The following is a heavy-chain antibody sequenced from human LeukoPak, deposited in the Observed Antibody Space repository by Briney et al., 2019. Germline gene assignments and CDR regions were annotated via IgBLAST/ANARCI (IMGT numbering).Heavy chain of an antibody. CDR2: IYHSGST. CDR1: GYSISSGYY. J-gene: IGHJ4*02. V-gene: IGHV4-38-2*02. Sequence: SETLSLTCTVSGYSISSGYYWGWIRQPPGKGLEWIGSIYHSGSTYYNPSLKSRVTISVDTSKNQFSLKLSSVTAADTAVYYCARHRGEVVTAIDYWGQGTLVTVSS. D-gene: IGHD2-21*02. CDR3: ARHRGEVVTAIDY.